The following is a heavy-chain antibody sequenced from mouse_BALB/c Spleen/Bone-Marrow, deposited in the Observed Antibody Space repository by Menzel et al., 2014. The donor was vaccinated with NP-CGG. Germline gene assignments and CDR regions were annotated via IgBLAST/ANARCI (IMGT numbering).Heavy chain of an antibody. V-gene: IGHV2-6-7*01. Sequence: VMLVESGPGLVAPSQRLPITCTVSGFSLTGYGVNWVRQPPGRGLEWLGMIWGDGSTDYNSALKSRLSISKDNSKSQVFLKMNSLQTDDTARYYCARGEDYDDYYAMDYWGQGTSVTVSS. CDR3: ARGEDYDDYYAMDY. D-gene: IGHD2-4*01. CDR1: GFSLTGYG. J-gene: IGHJ4*01. CDR2: IWGDGST.